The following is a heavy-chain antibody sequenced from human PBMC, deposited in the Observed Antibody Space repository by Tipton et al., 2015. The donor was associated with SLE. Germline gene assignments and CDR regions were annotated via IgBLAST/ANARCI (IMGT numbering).Heavy chain of an antibody. CDR1: GFTFDDYA. V-gene: IGHV3-15*01. Sequence: SLRLSCAASGFTFDDYAMHWVRQAPGRGLEYIGRIKSVAAGGTVHYAAPLKGRVTISRDDSKNTLYLQMNALEAEDTALYYCTKDLSYWGQGTLVTVSA. CDR2: IKSVAAGGTV. CDR3: TKDLSY. J-gene: IGHJ4*02.